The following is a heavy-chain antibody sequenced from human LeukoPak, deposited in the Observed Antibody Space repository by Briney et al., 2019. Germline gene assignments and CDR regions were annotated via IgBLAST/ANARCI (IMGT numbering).Heavy chain of an antibody. V-gene: IGHV3-23*01. Sequence: GGSLRLSCTASGFAFSSYAMIWVRQAPGVGLEWVSAIDGGGGRTWHADSVRGRFTISRDTSKNTLYLQMNSLRAEDTAVYYCAKDRTVGASYWYFDLWGRGTLVTVSS. D-gene: IGHD1-26*01. CDR1: GFAFSSYA. CDR2: IDGGGGRT. CDR3: AKDRTVGASYWYFDL. J-gene: IGHJ2*01.